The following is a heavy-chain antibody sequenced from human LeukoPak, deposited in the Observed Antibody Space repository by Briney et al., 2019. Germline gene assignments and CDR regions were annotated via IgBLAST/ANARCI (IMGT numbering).Heavy chain of an antibody. D-gene: IGHD3-16*01. CDR1: GGSFSGYY. J-gene: IGHJ5*02. CDR2: IYYSGTT. CDR3: ARVNTQGVPSP. Sequence: SETLSLTCAVYGGSFSGYYWSWIRQPPGKGLEWIASIYYSGTTHYNPSLKSRVTMSVDTSKNQFSLKLSSVTAADTAVYYCARVNTQGVPSPWGQGILVTVSS. V-gene: IGHV4-34*01.